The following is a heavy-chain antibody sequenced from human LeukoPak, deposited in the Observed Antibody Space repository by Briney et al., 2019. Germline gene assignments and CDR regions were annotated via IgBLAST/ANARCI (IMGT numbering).Heavy chain of an antibody. CDR1: VFTFNSYE. D-gene: IGHD3-22*01. CDR3: AKEEVISGNHGVYFDY. J-gene: IGHJ4*02. V-gene: IGHV3-30*02. Sequence: GGSLRLSCATSVFTFNSYEINWVRQAPGKGLEWVAFIRYDGNSNYYADSVKGRFTISRDNSRSTLYLQMNSLRAEDTAVYYCAKEEVISGNHGVYFDYWGQGTLVTVTS. CDR2: IRYDGNSN.